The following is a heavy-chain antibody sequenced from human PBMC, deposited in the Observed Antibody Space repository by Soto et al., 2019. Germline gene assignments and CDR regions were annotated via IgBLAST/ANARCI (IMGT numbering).Heavy chain of an antibody. D-gene: IGHD4-4*01. CDR1: GGSISSYY. CDR3: ARERDSNSLNYFDY. V-gene: IGHV4-59*01. CDR2: IYYSGST. J-gene: IGHJ4*02. Sequence: SETLSLTCTVSGGSISSYYWSWIRQPPGKGLEWIGYIYYSGSTNYNPSLKSRVTISVDTSKNQFSLKLSSVTAAGTAVYYCARERDSNSLNYFDYWGQGTLVTVSS.